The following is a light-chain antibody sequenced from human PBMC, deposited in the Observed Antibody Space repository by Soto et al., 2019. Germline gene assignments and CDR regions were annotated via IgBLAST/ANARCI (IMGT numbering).Light chain of an antibody. J-gene: IGKJ5*01. Sequence: EMVMTQSPAILSVSPGESATLSCRASQSVNSNYLAWYQQHPGQAHRLLIYGASSRATGIPDRFSGGGSGTDFSLTIRRLDPEDFAVYYCKQYSSSPITFGQGTRLEIK. CDR1: QSVNSNY. CDR3: KQYSSSPIT. V-gene: IGKV3-20*01. CDR2: GAS.